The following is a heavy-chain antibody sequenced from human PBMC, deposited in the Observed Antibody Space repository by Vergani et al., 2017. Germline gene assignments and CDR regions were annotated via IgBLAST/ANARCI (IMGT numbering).Heavy chain of an antibody. Sequence: EVQLVESGGGLVQPGGSLRLSCAASGFTFSTYDMHWVRQATGKGLEWVSAIGTAGDTYYPGSVKGRFTISRENAKNSLYLQMNGLRAGETAVYYCARRDSSSPALDYWGQGILVTVSS. V-gene: IGHV3-13*01. J-gene: IGHJ4*02. D-gene: IGHD6-6*01. CDR3: ARRDSSSPALDY. CDR2: IGTAGDT. CDR1: GFTFSTYD.